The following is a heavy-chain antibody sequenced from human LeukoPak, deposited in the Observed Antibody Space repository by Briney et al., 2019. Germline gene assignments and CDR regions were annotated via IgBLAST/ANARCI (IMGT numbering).Heavy chain of an antibody. Sequence: GGSLRLSCAASGFIFSDYYMSWIRQAPGKGLEWVSYISSSNSYTNCADSVKGRFTISRDNAKKSLYLEMNSLRAEDTAVYYCARDFTTWGYSGLFDYWGQGTLVTVSS. CDR1: GFIFSDYY. V-gene: IGHV3-11*06. J-gene: IGHJ4*02. CDR2: ISSSNSYT. D-gene: IGHD1-26*01. CDR3: ARDFTTWGYSGLFDY.